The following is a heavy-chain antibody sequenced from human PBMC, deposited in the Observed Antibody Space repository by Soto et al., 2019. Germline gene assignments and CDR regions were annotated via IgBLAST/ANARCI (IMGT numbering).Heavy chain of an antibody. CDR3: ARDSPYYYDSSGYRHFDY. CDR1: GGSISSGGYY. J-gene: IGHJ4*02. V-gene: IGHV4-31*03. Sequence: SETLSLTCTVSGGSISSGGYYWSWIRQHPGKGLEWIGYIYYSGSTYYNPSLKSRVTISVDTSKNQFSLKLSSVTAADTAVYYCARDSPYYYDSSGYRHFDYWGRGTLVTVSS. CDR2: IYYSGST. D-gene: IGHD3-22*01.